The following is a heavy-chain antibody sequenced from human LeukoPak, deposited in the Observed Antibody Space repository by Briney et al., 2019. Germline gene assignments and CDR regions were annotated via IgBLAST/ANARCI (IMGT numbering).Heavy chain of an antibody. CDR3: AKGLYDYALDV. CDR1: GFIFSSYS. J-gene: IGHJ6*02. V-gene: IGHV3-23*01. Sequence: PGGSLRLSCTASGFIFSSYSMNWVRQAPGKGLDWVALIGARDGRTYYADPVKGRFTISRDNFKNTLYLQMNSLRAEDTAIYYCAKGLYDYALDVWGQGTAVTVSS. CDR2: IGARDGRT.